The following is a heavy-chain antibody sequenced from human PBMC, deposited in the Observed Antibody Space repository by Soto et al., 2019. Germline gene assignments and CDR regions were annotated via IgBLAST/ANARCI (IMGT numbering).Heavy chain of an antibody. D-gene: IGHD2-15*01. CDR2: IWYDGSNK. CDR1: GFTFSSYG. Sequence: GGSLRLSCAASGFTFSSYGMHWVRQAPGKGLEWVAVIWYDGSNKYYADSVKGRFTISRDNSKNTLYLQMNSLRAEDTAVYYCARESKRAVVAATTDAFDIWGQGTMVTVSS. CDR3: ARESKRAVVAATTDAFDI. J-gene: IGHJ3*02. V-gene: IGHV3-33*01.